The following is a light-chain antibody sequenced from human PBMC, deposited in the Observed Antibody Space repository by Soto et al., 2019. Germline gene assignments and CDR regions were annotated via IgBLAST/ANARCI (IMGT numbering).Light chain of an antibody. CDR1: QGISTY. Sequence: DVQMTQSPSSLSASVGDRVTITCRASQGISTYLNWYQQKPGKAPNLLIHGASSLHRGVPSRFSGSGSGTDFTLTISRLQPEDFVTYYCQQSYSSPRTFGQGTKVDIK. V-gene: IGKV1-39*01. CDR2: GAS. CDR3: QQSYSSPRT. J-gene: IGKJ1*01.